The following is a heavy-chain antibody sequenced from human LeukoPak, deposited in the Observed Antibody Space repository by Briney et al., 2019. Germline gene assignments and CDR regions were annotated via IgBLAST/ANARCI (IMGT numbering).Heavy chain of an antibody. D-gene: IGHD6-13*01. J-gene: IGHJ4*02. CDR1: GGSMSPYH. Sequence: SETLSLTCTVSGGSMSPYHWGWIRQPPGKGLEWTGYIYYGGSTNYNPSLKSRVTISVDTSKNQFSLKLSSVTAADTAIYYCARGVYIAAAQYGYWGQGTLVTVSS. CDR2: IYYGGST. CDR3: ARGVYIAAAQYGY. V-gene: IGHV4-59*08.